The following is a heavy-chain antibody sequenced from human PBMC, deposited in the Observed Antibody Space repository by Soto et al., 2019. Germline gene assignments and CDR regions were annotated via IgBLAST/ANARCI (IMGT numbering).Heavy chain of an antibody. V-gene: IGHV3-23*01. J-gene: IGHJ3*02. CDR3: ANKFSEWLPQGAFDI. Sequence: PGGSLRLSYAAAGFTFSSYDMGWVRQAPGKGLEWVSAISGSGGSTYYADSVKGRFTISRDNSKNTLYLQMNSLRAEDTAVYYCANKFSEWLPQGAFDIWGQGTMVTVSS. CDR1: GFTFSSYD. CDR2: ISGSGGST. D-gene: IGHD6-19*01.